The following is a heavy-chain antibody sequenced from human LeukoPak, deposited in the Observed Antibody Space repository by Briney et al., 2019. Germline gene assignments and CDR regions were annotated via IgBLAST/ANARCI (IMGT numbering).Heavy chain of an antibody. Sequence: SQTLSLTCTVSGGSISSGDYYWVWIRQPPGKGLEWIAYMYYSGSTYYNPSLKRRATISANTSNNQLSFMLSFVTAADTAVYYCACPYCYDSSTYPWGQKSPVTVSS. CDR3: ACPYCYDSSTYP. V-gene: IGHV4-30-4*01. D-gene: IGHD3-22*01. CDR2: MYYSGST. J-gene: IGHJ5*02. CDR1: GGSISSGDYY.